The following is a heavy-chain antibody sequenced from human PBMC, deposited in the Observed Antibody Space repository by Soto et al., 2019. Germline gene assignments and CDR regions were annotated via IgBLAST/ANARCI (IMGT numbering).Heavy chain of an antibody. V-gene: IGHV3-72*01. CDR1: GFTFSDHY. D-gene: IGHD2-2*01. Sequence: EVQLVESGGGLVQPGGSLRLSCAASGFTFSDHYMDWVRQAPGKGLEWVGRIRNKANSYTTEYAASVKGRFIISRDDSKNSLYLQMNSLKTEDTAVYYCARDLEGYCTSSSCPVGYFDLWGRGTLVTVSS. CDR2: IRNKANSYTT. J-gene: IGHJ2*01. CDR3: ARDLEGYCTSSSCPVGYFDL.